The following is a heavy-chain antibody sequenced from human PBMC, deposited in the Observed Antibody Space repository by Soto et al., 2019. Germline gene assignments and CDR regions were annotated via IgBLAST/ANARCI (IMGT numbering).Heavy chain of an antibody. CDR1: WGSFRKST. CDR2: FIPRFGTT. Sequence: RLSRGTAWGSFRKSTVVLVKQSPSKVLERMGGFIPRFGTTNFAPTLQGRVTITADQSMNTVYMELSSLRSEDTALYYCARGRGLYNSGRSQIESWALGTRVNVSS. V-gene: IGHV1-69*01. J-gene: IGHJ4*02. D-gene: IGHD1-1*01. CDR3: ARGRGLYNSGRSQIES.